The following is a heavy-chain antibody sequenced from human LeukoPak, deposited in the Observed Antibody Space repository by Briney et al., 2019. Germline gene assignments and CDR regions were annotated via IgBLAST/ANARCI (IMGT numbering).Heavy chain of an antibody. D-gene: IGHD6-19*01. V-gene: IGHV4-34*01. CDR1: GGSFSGYY. CDR3: ARHRKASIAVAGRTRTNMDV. CDR2: INHSGST. Sequence: SETLSLTCAVYGGSFSGYYWSWIRQPPGKGLEWIGEINHSGSTNYNPSLKSRVTISVDTSKDQFSLKLSSVTAADTAVYYCARHRKASIAVAGRTRTNMDVWGKGTTVTVSS. J-gene: IGHJ6*03.